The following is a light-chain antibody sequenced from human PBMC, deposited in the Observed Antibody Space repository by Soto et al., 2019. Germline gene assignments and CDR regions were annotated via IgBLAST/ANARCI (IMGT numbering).Light chain of an antibody. CDR2: GAS. Sequence: ESVLTQSLGTLSLSPGERATLSCRASQSVSSSYLAWYQQKPGQAPSLLIYGASRRGTGIPDRFSGSGSGTDFTLTISSLEPEDFAVYYCQHYDSSPITFGQGTRPEIK. J-gene: IGKJ5*01. CDR3: QHYDSSPIT. V-gene: IGKV3-20*01. CDR1: QSVSSSY.